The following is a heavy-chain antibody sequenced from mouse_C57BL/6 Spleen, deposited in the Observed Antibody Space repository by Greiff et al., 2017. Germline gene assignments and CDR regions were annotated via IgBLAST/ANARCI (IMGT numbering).Heavy chain of an antibody. J-gene: IGHJ2*01. CDR3: ARSSSWDVGNY. CDR1: GYTFTDYY. D-gene: IGHD4-1*01. CDR2: INPNNGGT. V-gene: IGHV1-26*01. Sequence: EVQLQQSGPELVKPGASVKISCKASGYTFTDYYMNWVKQSHGKSLEWIGDINPNNGGTSYNQKFKGKATLTVDKSSSTAYMELRSLTSEDSAVYYCARSSSWDVGNYWGQGTTLTVSS.